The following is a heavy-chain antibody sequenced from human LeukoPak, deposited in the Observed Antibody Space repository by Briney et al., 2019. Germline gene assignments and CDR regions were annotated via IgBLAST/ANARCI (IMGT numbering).Heavy chain of an antibody. CDR2: ISSSSYI. J-gene: IGHJ4*02. CDR1: GFTFSSYS. D-gene: IGHD5-18*01. V-gene: IGHV3-21*01. Sequence: GGSLRLSCAASGFTFSSYSMNWVRQAPGKGLEWVSSISSSSYIYYADSVKGRFTISRDNAKNSLYLQMNSLRAEDTAVYYCARLYSYGFPDYWGQGTLVTVSS. CDR3: ARLYSYGFPDY.